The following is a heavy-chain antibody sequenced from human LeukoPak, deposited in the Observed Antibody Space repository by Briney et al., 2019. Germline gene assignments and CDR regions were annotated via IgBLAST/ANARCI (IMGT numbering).Heavy chain of an antibody. CDR2: ISYDGSNK. Sequence: PGGSLRLSGAASGCTFSSYSMHWVRQAPGKGLEGVAVISYDGSNKYYADSVKGRFTISRDNSKNKLHMQMNSLSAEHTAVYYCVNTMVRGVIITYLTLWYWGQGTLVNVSS. J-gene: IGHJ4*02. CDR3: VNTMVRGVIITYLTLWY. D-gene: IGHD3-10*01. CDR1: GCTFSSYS. V-gene: IGHV3-30*04.